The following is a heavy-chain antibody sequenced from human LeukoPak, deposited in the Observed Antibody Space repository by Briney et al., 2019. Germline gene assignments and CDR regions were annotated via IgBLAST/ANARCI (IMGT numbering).Heavy chain of an antibody. CDR3: ATARVVAVAGTPNFDY. CDR2: IIPILGIA. J-gene: IGHJ4*02. Sequence: SVKVSCKASGGTFSSYAISWVRQAPGQGLEWMGRIIPILGIANYAQKFQGRVTITADKSTSTAYMELSSLRSEDTAVYYCATARVVAVAGTPNFDYWGQGTLVTVSS. D-gene: IGHD6-19*01. CDR1: GGTFSSYA. V-gene: IGHV1-69*04.